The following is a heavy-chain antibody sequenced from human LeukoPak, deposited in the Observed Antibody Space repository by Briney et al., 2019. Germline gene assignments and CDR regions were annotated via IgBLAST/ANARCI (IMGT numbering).Heavy chain of an antibody. CDR2: IGTTDI. CDR3: AKSPGGWYHDY. J-gene: IGHJ4*02. V-gene: IGHV3-23*01. D-gene: IGHD6-19*01. CDR1: GFTFSTHG. Sequence: GSLRLSCEGSGFTFSTHGMSWVRQAPGKGLEWVSSIGTTDIFFADSVKGRFAISRDNSKNMLYLQMTSLRGEDTAIYYCAKSPGGWYHDYWGQGTLVTVSS.